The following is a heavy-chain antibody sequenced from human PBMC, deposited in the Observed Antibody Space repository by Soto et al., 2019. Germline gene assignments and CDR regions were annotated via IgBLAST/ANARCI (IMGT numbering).Heavy chain of an antibody. Sequence: GGSLRLSCAASGFTVSNNYMSWVRQAPGKGLEWVSILYSDGSTYYADSVKGRFTISRDNSKNTLYLQMNSLRAEDTAVYYCARLRPGYCSGGSCYYDYYYYYMDVWGKGTTVTVSS. CDR1: GFTVSNNY. CDR2: LYSDGST. D-gene: IGHD2-15*01. J-gene: IGHJ6*03. V-gene: IGHV3-53*01. CDR3: ARLRPGYCSGGSCYYDYYYYYMDV.